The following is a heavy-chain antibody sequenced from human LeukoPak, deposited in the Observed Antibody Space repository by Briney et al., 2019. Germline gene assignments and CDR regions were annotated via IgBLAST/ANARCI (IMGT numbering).Heavy chain of an antibody. Sequence: SETLSLTCTVSGGSISSYYWSWIRQPPGKGLEWIGYIFYSGSTNYNPSLKSRVTISVDTSKNQFSLRLSSVTAADTAVYYCAREPRSPGGRGRPFDFWGQGTLVTVSS. D-gene: IGHD2-15*01. CDR1: GGSISSYY. CDR3: AREPRSPGGRGRPFDF. V-gene: IGHV4-59*01. J-gene: IGHJ4*02. CDR2: IFYSGST.